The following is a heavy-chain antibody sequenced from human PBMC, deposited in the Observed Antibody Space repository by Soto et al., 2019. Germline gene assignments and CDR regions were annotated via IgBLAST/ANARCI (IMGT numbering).Heavy chain of an antibody. Sequence: SQTLSLTCVISGDSVSSNGACWNWIRQSPSRGLQWLGRIYYRSKWFHDYAASVESRMAINPDTSRNQFSLQLNDVTPEDTAVYYCARVHCSAGTCLDGLDFWGQGTTVTVSS. CDR3: ARVHCSAGTCLDGLDF. V-gene: IGHV6-1*01. CDR1: GDSVSSNGAC. D-gene: IGHD2-15*01. CDR2: IYYRSKWFH. J-gene: IGHJ6*02.